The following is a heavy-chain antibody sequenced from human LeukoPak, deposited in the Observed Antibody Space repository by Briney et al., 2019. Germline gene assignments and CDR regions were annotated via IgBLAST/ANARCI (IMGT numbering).Heavy chain of an antibody. Sequence: GGSLRLSCAASGFTVSSNYMSWVRQAPGKGLEWVSYISSSSSTIYYADSVKGRFTISRDNAKNSLYLQMNSLRAEDTAVYYCARDEYYYDSSGYYYGNDYWGQGTLVTVSS. CDR2: ISSSSSTI. CDR1: GFTVSSNY. CDR3: ARDEYYYDSSGYYYGNDY. V-gene: IGHV3-48*01. D-gene: IGHD3-22*01. J-gene: IGHJ4*02.